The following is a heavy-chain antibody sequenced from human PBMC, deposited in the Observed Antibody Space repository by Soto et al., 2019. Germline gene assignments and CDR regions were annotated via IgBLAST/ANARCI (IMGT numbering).Heavy chain of an antibody. D-gene: IGHD3-16*01. V-gene: IGHV4-61*01. CDR3: ARDEAFGWLDP. Sequence: SQTLSLTCTVSGGSVSSGSSYWSWIRHPPGKGLAWSGYIYYSGSTNYNPSLKSRVTISVDTSKNQFSLKLSSVTAADTAVYYCARDEAFGWLDPWGQGTRVTVSS. CDR1: GGSVSSGSSY. CDR2: IYYSGST. J-gene: IGHJ5*02.